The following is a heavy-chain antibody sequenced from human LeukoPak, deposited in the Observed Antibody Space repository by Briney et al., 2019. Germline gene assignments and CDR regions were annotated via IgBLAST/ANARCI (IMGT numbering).Heavy chain of an antibody. Sequence: SVKVSCKASGGTFSSYAISCVRQAPGQGLEWMGGIIPIFGTANYAQKFQGRVTITADESTSTAYMELSSLRSEDTAVYYCASKISSGWFWYFQHWGQGTLVTVSS. D-gene: IGHD6-19*01. J-gene: IGHJ1*01. V-gene: IGHV1-69*01. CDR3: ASKISSGWFWYFQH. CDR2: IIPIFGTA. CDR1: GGTFSSYA.